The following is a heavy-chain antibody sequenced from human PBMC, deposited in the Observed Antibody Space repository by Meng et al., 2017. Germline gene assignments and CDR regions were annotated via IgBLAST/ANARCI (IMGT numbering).Heavy chain of an antibody. J-gene: IGHJ4*02. CDR2: INPNSGGT. CDR3: ARDWAVKGFYYFDY. D-gene: IGHD4-11*01. Sequence: ASVKVSCKASGYTFTGYYMHWVRQAPGQGLEWMVRINPNSGGTNYAQKFQGRVTMTRDTSISTAYMELSRLRSDDTAVYYCARDWAVKGFYYFDYWGQGTLVTVSS. CDR1: GYTFTGYY. V-gene: IGHV1-2*06.